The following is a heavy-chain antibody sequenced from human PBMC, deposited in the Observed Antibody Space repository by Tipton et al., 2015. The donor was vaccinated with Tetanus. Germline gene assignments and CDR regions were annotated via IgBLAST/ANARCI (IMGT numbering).Heavy chain of an antibody. CDR2: IYYSGST. Sequence: TLSLTCTVSGGPISSGGYYWSWIRQHPGKGLEWIGYIYYSGSTNYNPSLKSRVTISVDTSKNQFSLKLSSVTAADTAVYYCARLCRFGPRPKNWYFDLWGRGTLVTVSS. D-gene: IGHD3-10*01. J-gene: IGHJ2*01. CDR1: GGPISSGGYY. V-gene: IGHV4-61*08. CDR3: ARLCRFGPRPKNWYFDL.